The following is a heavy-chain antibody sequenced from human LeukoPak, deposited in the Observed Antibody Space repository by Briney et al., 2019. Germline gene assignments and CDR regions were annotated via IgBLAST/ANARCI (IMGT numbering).Heavy chain of an antibody. J-gene: IGHJ4*02. CDR3: ARGPAYKRGYSYGQENNGDC. CDR1: GFTFSDYY. CDR2: ISSRGSTI. Sequence: GGTLRLSCAASGFTFSDYYTSCIRPAPEERLEWVSYISSRGSTIYYADSVKGRFTISRDNAKNSLYLQMNSLRAEDTAVYYCARGPAYKRGYSYGQENNGDCWGQGTLVTVSS. V-gene: IGHV3-11*01. D-gene: IGHD5-18*01.